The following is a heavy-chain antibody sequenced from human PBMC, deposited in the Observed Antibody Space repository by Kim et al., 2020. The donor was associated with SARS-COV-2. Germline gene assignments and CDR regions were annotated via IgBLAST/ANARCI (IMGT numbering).Heavy chain of an antibody. D-gene: IGHD5-12*01. CDR2: IYYSGST. V-gene: IGHV4-59*01. J-gene: IGHJ6*03. CDR3: ARGDRVATIFHYYYYMDV. CDR1: GGSISSYY. Sequence: SETLSLTCTVSGGSISSYYWSWIRQPPGKGLEWIGYIYYSGSTNYNPSLKSRVTIPVDTSKNQFSLKLSSVTAADTAVYYCARGDRVATIFHYYYYMDVWGKGTTVTVSS.